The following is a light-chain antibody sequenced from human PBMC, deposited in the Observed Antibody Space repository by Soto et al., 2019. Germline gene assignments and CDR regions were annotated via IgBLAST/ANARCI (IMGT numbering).Light chain of an antibody. Sequence: EIVLTQSPGTLSLSPGERATLSCRASQSVSSSYLAWYQQKPGQAPRLLIYDASRATGIPDMFSGSGSGTDFTLTITRLEAEDFAVYYCQHYGTSALFGPGTKVDI. V-gene: IGKV3-20*01. J-gene: IGKJ3*01. CDR1: QSVSSSY. CDR2: DAS. CDR3: QHYGTSAL.